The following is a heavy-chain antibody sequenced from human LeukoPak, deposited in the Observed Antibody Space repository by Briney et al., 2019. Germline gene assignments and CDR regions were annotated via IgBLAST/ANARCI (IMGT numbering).Heavy chain of an antibody. V-gene: IGHV3-48*04. J-gene: IGHJ3*02. CDR2: ISSSSSTI. Sequence: GGSLRLSCAASGFTFSSYSMNWVRQAPGKGLEWVSYISSSSSTIYYADSVKGRFTISRDNAKNSLYLQMNSLRAEDTAVYYCARDGPVRWFSAFDIWGQGTMVTVSS. CDR1: GFTFSSYS. D-gene: IGHD2-15*01. CDR3: ARDGPVRWFSAFDI.